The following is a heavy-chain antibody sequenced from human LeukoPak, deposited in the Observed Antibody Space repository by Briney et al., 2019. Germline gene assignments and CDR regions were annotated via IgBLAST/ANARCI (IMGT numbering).Heavy chain of an antibody. CDR3: ASRGFDP. CDR1: GGSFSGYY. V-gene: IGHV4-34*01. CDR2: IDHSGST. Sequence: SETLSLTCAVYGGSFSGYYWSWIRQPPGKGLEWIGEIDHSGSTNYNPSLKSRVTISVDTSKNQFSLKLSSVTAADTAVYYCASRGFDPWGQGTLVTGSS. J-gene: IGHJ5*02.